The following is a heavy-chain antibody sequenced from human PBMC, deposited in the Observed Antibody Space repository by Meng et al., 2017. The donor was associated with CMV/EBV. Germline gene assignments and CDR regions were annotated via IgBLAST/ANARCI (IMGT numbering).Heavy chain of an antibody. Sequence: GGSLRLSCAASGFTFSSYAIHWVRQAPGQGLEWMGGIIPIFGTANYAQKFQGRVTITTDESTSTAYMELSSLRSEDTAVYYCARGSGELLSSGMDVWGQGTTVTVSS. J-gene: IGHJ6*02. CDR2: IIPIFGTA. D-gene: IGHD3-10*01. CDR3: ARGSGELLSSGMDV. CDR1: GFTFSSYA. V-gene: IGHV1-69*05.